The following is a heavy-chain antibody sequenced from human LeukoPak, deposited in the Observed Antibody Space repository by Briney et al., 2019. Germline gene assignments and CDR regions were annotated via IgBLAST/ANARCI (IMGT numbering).Heavy chain of an antibody. CDR3: ASTTMVRGVIFPTDFDY. V-gene: IGHV4-39*01. J-gene: IGHJ4*02. CDR1: GGSISSSSYY. CDR2: IYYSGST. D-gene: IGHD3-10*01. Sequence: SETLSLTCTVSGGSISSSSYYWGWIRQPPGKGLEWIGSIYYSGSTYYNPSLKSRVTISVDTSKNQFSLKLSSVTAADTAVYYCASTTMVRGVIFPTDFDYWGQGTLVTVSP.